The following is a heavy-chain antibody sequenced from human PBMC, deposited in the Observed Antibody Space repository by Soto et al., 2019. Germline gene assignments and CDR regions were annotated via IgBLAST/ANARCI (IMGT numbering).Heavy chain of an antibody. J-gene: IGHJ4*02. D-gene: IGHD6-13*01. V-gene: IGHV1-69*06. Sequence: ASVKVSCKASGGTFSSYAISWVRQAPGQGLEWMGGIIPIFGTANYAQKFQGRVTITADKSTSTAHMELSSLRSEDTAVYYCAINPAAGLDYWGQGTLVTVSS. CDR2: IIPIFGTA. CDR3: AINPAAGLDY. CDR1: GGTFSSYA.